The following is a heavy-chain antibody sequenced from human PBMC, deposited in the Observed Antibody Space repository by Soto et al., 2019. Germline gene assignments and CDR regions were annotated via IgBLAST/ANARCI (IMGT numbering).Heavy chain of an antibody. V-gene: IGHV3-30*18. Sequence: PGGSLRLSCAASGFTFSSYGMHWVRQAPGKGLEWVAVISYDGSNKYYADSVKGRFTISRDSSKNTLYLQMNSLRAEDTAVYYCAKDRGSYPSLTIEYYFDYWGQGTLVTVSS. J-gene: IGHJ4*02. D-gene: IGHD1-26*01. CDR3: AKDRGSYPSLTIEYYFDY. CDR2: ISYDGSNK. CDR1: GFTFSSYG.